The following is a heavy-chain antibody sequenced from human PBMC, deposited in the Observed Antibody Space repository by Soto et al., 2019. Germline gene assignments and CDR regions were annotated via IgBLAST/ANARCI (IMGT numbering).Heavy chain of an antibody. CDR2: ITADGGGT. D-gene: IGHD6-19*01. J-gene: IGHJ4*02. V-gene: IGHV3-23*01. Sequence: GGTQRLSCTASGFTFSSYIMNWVRQAPGKGLEWISTITADGGGTFYADSVKGRFTISRDNSKNTLYLQMDNLRAEDTALYYCAKDRGGRGWPEFDCRGPGTQLTVSS. CDR3: AKDRGGRGWPEFDC. CDR1: GFTFSSYI.